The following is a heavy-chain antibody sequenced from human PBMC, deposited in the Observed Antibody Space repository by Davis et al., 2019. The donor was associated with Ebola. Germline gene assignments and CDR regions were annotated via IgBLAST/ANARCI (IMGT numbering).Heavy chain of an antibody. Sequence: HSQTLSLTCAISGDSVSSGGWNWIRQSPSRGLEWLGRTYYNSKWYIDYAVSVKSRITINPDTSRNHFSLQLNSVTPEDTAVYYCARGWFRGSFDYWGQGTPVTVSS. CDR2: TYYNSKWYI. D-gene: IGHD3-10*01. J-gene: IGHJ4*02. CDR3: ARGWFRGSFDY. CDR1: GDSVSSGG. V-gene: IGHV6-1*01.